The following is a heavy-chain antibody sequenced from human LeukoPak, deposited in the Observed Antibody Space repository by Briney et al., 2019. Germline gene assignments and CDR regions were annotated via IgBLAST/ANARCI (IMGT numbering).Heavy chain of an antibody. Sequence: SETLSLTCTVSGYSISSGYYWGWIRQPPGKGLEWIGSIYHSGSTYHNPSLKSRVTISVDTSRNQFSLRLSSVTAADTAVCYCATPSSVGTSLYNFDFWGQGTLVTVSS. CDR3: ATPSSVGTSLYNFDF. J-gene: IGHJ4*02. CDR1: GYSISSGYY. CDR2: IYHSGST. V-gene: IGHV4-38-2*02. D-gene: IGHD1-7*01.